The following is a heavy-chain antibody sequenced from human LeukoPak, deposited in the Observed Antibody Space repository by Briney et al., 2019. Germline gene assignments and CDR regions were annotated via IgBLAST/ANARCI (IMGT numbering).Heavy chain of an antibody. CDR3: ASTPYVWGSYRYTGLDY. V-gene: IGHV1-18*01. J-gene: IGHJ4*02. D-gene: IGHD3-16*02. CDR1: GYTFTSYG. CDR2: ISAYNGNT. Sequence: ASVKVSCKASGYTFTSYGISWVRQAPGQGLEWMGWISAYNGNTNYAQKLQGRVTMTTDTSTSTAYMELRSLRSDDTAVYYCASTPYVWGSYRYTGLDYWGQGTLVTVSS.